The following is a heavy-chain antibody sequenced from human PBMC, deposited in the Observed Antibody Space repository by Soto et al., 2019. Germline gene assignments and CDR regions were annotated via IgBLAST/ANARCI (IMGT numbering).Heavy chain of an antibody. Sequence: WGSLRLSCGASGFTFISYAISFFRHSACKWLDWVSVISGSGGITYSADSVEGRFTISRDNSKNILYLQMNSLRAEDTAVYYCAKGITDTGGYYYCSMDVWGQGTAVTVSS. CDR1: GFTFISYA. D-gene: IGHD3-16*01. J-gene: IGHJ6*02. CDR2: ISGSGGIT. V-gene: IGHV3-23*01. CDR3: AKGITDTGGYYYCSMDV.